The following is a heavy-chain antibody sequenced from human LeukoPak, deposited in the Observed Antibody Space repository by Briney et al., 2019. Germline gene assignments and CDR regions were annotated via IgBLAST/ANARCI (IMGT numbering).Heavy chain of an antibody. J-gene: IGHJ4*02. Sequence: SGPALVKPTPAPTLTCTFSGFSLSTSGMRVSWIRQPPVKALEWLARIDWDDDKFYSTSLKTRLTISKDTSKNQLVLTMTNMDPVDTATYYCARMWQQLDFDYWGQGTLVTVSS. CDR3: ARMWQQLDFDY. V-gene: IGHV2-70*04. D-gene: IGHD6-13*01. CDR1: GFSLSTSGMR. CDR2: IDWDDDK.